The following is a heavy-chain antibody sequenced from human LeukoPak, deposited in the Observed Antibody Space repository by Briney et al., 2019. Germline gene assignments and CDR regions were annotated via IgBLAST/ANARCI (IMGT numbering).Heavy chain of an antibody. D-gene: IGHD4-17*01. Sequence: SETLSLTCTVSGGSISSYYWSWIRQPPGKGLEWIAYIYYSGSTNYNPSLKSRVTISVDTSKNQFSLKLNSVTAADTAVYYCARQPTVSPHFDYWGQGTLVTVSS. CDR3: ARQPTVSPHFDY. CDR2: IYYSGST. CDR1: GGSISSYY. J-gene: IGHJ4*02. V-gene: IGHV4-59*08.